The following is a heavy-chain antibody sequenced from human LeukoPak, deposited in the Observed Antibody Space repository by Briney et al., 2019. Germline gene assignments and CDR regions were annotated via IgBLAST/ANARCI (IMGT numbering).Heavy chain of an antibody. CDR3: ARVRSWCFDL. Sequence: SETLSLTCTVSCGSISSSSYYWGWIRQPPGKGLEWIGSIYYSGSTYYNPSLKSRVTISVDTSKNQFSLRLSSVTAADTAVYYCARVRSWCFDLWGRGTLVTVSS. CDR2: IYYSGST. V-gene: IGHV4-39*07. J-gene: IGHJ2*01. CDR1: CGSISSSSYY.